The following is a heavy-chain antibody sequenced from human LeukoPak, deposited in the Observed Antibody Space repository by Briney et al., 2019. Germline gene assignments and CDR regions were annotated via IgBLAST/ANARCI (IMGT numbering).Heavy chain of an antibody. V-gene: IGHV3-48*02. D-gene: IGHD3-22*01. CDR3: ARGYYYEDY. CDR1: GFTFSSYS. J-gene: IGHJ4*02. CDR2: ISSSSTTI. Sequence: SGGSLRLSCAASGFTFSSYSMNWVRQAPGKGLEWVSYISSSSTTIFYADSVKGRFTISRDNAKNSLCLQMKSLRDEDTAVYYCARGYYYEDYWGQGTLVTVSS.